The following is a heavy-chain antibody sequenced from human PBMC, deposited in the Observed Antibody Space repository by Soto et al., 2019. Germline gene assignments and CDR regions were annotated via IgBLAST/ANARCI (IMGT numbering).Heavy chain of an antibody. CDR3: ARDRGWSLFDY. J-gene: IGHJ4*02. V-gene: IGHV3-74*01. CDR1: GFTFSSYA. D-gene: IGHD6-19*01. Sequence: GGSLRLWCAASGFTFSSYAMYWVRQAPGKGLVWVSRTNSDGRDTTYADSVKGRFTISRDNAKNTLYLQMNSLRAEDTAVYYCARDRGWSLFDYWGQGTLVTVSS. CDR2: TNSDGRDT.